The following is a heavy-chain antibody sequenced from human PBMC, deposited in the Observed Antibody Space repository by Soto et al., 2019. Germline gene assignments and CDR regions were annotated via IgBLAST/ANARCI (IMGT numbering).Heavy chain of an antibody. Sequence: QVQLVQSGAEVKKPGSSVKVSCKASGGTFSNYAISWVRQAPGQGLEWMGGIIPIFGTTNYAQRFQGRVTITADESTSTAYMEPSSLRSEDTGVYYCARVSSSWYKDYFDYWGQGTLVTVSS. CDR1: GGTFSNYA. J-gene: IGHJ4*02. CDR2: IIPIFGTT. CDR3: ARVSSSWYKDYFDY. V-gene: IGHV1-69*12. D-gene: IGHD6-13*01.